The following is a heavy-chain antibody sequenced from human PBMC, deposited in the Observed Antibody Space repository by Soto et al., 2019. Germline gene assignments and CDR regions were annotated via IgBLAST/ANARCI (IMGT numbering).Heavy chain of an antibody. V-gene: IGHV2-5*02. CDR2: VYWDDDK. CDR3: AHRRTTFFPPFSYRGMDV. CDR1: GFSLTTNGVG. J-gene: IGHJ6*02. D-gene: IGHD4-17*01. Sequence: QITLKESGPTLVRPTQTLTLTCTFSGFSLTTNGVGVGWIRQPPGKALEWLALVYWDDDKRYNPSLKSRLTITQDAARNQVVLTRTNMEPVDTATYYCAHRRTTFFPPFSYRGMDVWGQGTTVTVSS.